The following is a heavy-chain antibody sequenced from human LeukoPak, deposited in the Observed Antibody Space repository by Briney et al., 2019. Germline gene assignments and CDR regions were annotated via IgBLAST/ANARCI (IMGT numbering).Heavy chain of an antibody. CDR3: VRGVGVSRFNYLDS. CDR1: GFTFSSFG. Sequence: PGRSLTLSCAASGFTFSSFGMHWVRQPPGKGLEWVAFIWYDASNTYYADSVKGRFTISRDNSKNTLYLQMNSLRDDDTAVYYCVRGVGVSRFNYLDSWGQGTLVTVSS. CDR2: IWYDASNT. J-gene: IGHJ4*02. V-gene: IGHV3-33*01. D-gene: IGHD6-13*01.